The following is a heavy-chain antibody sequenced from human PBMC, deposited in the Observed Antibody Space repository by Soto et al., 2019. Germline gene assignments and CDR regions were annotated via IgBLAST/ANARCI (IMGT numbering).Heavy chain of an antibody. Sequence: GESLKISCKGSGYSFTSYWIGWVRQMPGKGLEWMGIIYPGDSDTRYSPSFQGHVTISADKSISTAYLLWSSLKASDSAIYYCAKYMNPAMVSDYWGPGTLLTVS. J-gene: IGHJ4*02. D-gene: IGHD5-18*01. V-gene: IGHV5-51*01. CDR3: AKYMNPAMVSDY. CDR1: GYSFTSYW. CDR2: IYPGDSDT.